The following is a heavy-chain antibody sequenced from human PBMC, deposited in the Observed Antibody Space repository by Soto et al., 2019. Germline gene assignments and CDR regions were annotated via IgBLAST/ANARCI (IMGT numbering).Heavy chain of an antibody. J-gene: IGHJ6*02. CDR3: ARHPEVRSSGWPYYYYYGMDV. CDR1: GGTFSSYA. CDR2: IIPIFGTA. D-gene: IGHD6-19*01. V-gene: IGHV1-69*06. Sequence: QVQLVQSGAEVKKPGSSVKVSCKASGGTFSSYAISWVRQAPGQGLEWMGGIIPIFGTANYAQKFQGRVTITADKSTGKAYMELSRLRSSDTAVYSCARHPEVRSSGWPYYYYYGMDVGGQGTTVTFAS.